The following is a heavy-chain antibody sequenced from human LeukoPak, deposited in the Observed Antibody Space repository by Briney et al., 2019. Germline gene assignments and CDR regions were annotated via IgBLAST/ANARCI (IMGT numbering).Heavy chain of an antibody. CDR3: AREENCSGGSCYYNWFDP. Sequence: ASVKVSCKASGYTFTSYGISWVRQAPGQRLEWMGRIIPILGIANYAQKFQGRVTITADKSTSTAYMELSSLRSEDTAVYYCAREENCSGGSCYYNWFDPWGQGTLVTVSS. J-gene: IGHJ5*02. CDR2: IIPILGIA. V-gene: IGHV1-69*04. D-gene: IGHD2-15*01. CDR1: GYTFTSYG.